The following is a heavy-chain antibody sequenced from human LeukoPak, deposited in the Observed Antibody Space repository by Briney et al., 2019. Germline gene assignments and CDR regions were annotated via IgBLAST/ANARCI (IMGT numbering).Heavy chain of an antibody. CDR3: ASGPKGRGSLNY. J-gene: IGHJ4*02. Sequence: SETLSLTCTVSGGSISSYYWSWIRQPPGKGLEWIGYIYYSGSTNYNPSLKSRVTISVDTSKNQFSLKLSSVTAAGTAVYYCASGPKGRGSLNYWGQGTLVTVSS. CDR2: IYYSGST. V-gene: IGHV4-59*08. CDR1: GGSISSYY. D-gene: IGHD1-26*01.